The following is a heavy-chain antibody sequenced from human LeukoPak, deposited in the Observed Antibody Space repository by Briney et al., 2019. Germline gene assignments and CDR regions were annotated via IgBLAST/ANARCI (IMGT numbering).Heavy chain of an antibody. CDR2: IYYSGST. V-gene: IGHV4-34*01. CDR1: GGSFSGYY. D-gene: IGHD2-15*01. CDR3: ARLGGAFYYYYYMDV. J-gene: IGHJ6*03. Sequence: PSETLSLTCAVYGGSFSGYYWGWFRQSPGKWLEWIGNIYYSGSTYYNPSLKSRVTISVDTSNNQFSLRLSSVTTADTAVYFCARLGGAFYYYYYMDVWGKGTTVTISS.